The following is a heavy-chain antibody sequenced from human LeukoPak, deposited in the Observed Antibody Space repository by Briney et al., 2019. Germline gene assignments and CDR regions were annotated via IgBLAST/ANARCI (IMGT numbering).Heavy chain of an antibody. J-gene: IGHJ6*04. D-gene: IGHD3-10*01. V-gene: IGHV3-11*06. CDR2: ISSSSSYT. Sequence: GGSLRLSCAASGFTFSDYYMSWIRQAPGKGLEWVSYISSSSSYTNYADSVKGRFTISRDNAKNLLYLQMNSLRAEDTAVYYCARDLYGSGSYSNYYYGMDVWGKGTTVTVSS. CDR3: ARDLYGSGSYSNYYYGMDV. CDR1: GFTFSDYY.